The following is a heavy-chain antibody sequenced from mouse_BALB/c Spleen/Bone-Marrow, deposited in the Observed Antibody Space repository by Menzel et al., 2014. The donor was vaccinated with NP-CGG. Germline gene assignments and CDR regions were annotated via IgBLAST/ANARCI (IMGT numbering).Heavy chain of an antibody. Sequence: EVQLQQSWAELVKPGASVKLPCTASGFNIKDTYMHWVKQRPEQGLEWIGRIDPANGNTKYDPKFQGKATITADTSSNTAYLQLSSLTSEDTAVYYCARAGRGRYFDVWGAGTTVTVSS. CDR2: IDPANGNT. D-gene: IGHD4-1*01. CDR1: GFNIKDTY. V-gene: IGHV14-3*02. CDR3: ARAGRGRYFDV. J-gene: IGHJ1*01.